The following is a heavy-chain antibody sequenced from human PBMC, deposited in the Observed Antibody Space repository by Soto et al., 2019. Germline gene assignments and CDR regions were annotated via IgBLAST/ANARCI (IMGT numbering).Heavy chain of an antibody. CDR2: ISSSGGSS. CDR1: GFTFSSYA. J-gene: IGHJ4*02. D-gene: IGHD1-1*01. Sequence: GGSLRLSCAASGFTFSSYAMNWVRQAPGKGLEWVSSISSSGGSSYYAGSLKSRVTISVDTSKNQLSLNLNSVTVADTAVYYCPSQRPTRGRGNLRPYNYFDYCGQGTLVTVAS. V-gene: IGHV3-23*01. CDR3: PSQRPTRGRGNLRPYNYFDY.